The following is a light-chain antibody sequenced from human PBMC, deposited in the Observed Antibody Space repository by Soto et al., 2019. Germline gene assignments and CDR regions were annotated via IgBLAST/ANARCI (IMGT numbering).Light chain of an antibody. J-gene: IGKJ4*01. CDR2: VAS. Sequence: EIVLTQSPATLSLSLGERATLSCRASQNINTYLVWYQQKPGQAPRLLIYVASKRATGIPDRFSGSGSGTDFTLTISSLAPEDFALYYCQQRSSWPRAFGGGTKVEIK. CDR1: QNINTY. V-gene: IGKV3-11*01. CDR3: QQRSSWPRA.